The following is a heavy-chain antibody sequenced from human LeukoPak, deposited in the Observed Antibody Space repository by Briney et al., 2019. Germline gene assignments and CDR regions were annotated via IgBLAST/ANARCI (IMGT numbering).Heavy chain of an antibody. CDR3: ARGSAVDSRSRFDY. CDR1: GYSISSGYY. D-gene: IGHD5-12*01. J-gene: IGHJ4*02. Sequence: SETLSLTCTVCGYSISSGYYWGWIRQPPGEGLEWIGRIYHSGSTYYNQTLKSRVTISADTSKTQFSMKLRSVTAADTAMYYCARGSAVDSRSRFDYWGQGTLVTVSS. CDR2: IYHSGST. V-gene: IGHV4-38-2*02.